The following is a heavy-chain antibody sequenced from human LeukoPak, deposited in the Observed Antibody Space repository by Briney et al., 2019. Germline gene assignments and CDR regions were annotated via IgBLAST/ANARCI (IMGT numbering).Heavy chain of an antibody. CDR1: GYTFTSYG. CDR2: ISAYNGNT. V-gene: IGHV1-18*01. J-gene: IGHJ6*02. Sequence: ASVKVSCKASGYTFTSYGISWVRQAPGQGLEWMGWISAYNGNTNHAQKLQGRVTMTRDTSISTAYMELSRLRSDDTAVYYCARGGLDCSSTSCPWPGMDVWGQGTTVTVSS. D-gene: IGHD2-2*01. CDR3: ARGGLDCSSTSCPWPGMDV.